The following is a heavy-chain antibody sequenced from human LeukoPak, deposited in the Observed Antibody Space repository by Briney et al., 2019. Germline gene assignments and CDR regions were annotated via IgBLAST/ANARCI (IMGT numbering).Heavy chain of an antibody. CDR3: AKMSGDCSSTSCDYYYMDV. V-gene: IGHV3-23*01. J-gene: IGHJ6*03. D-gene: IGHD2-2*01. CDR1: GFTFSSYA. CDR2: ISGSGGST. Sequence: GGSLRLSCAASGFTFSSYAMSWVRQAPGKGLEWVSAISGSGGSTYYADSVKGRFTISRDNSKNTLYLQMNSLRAEDTAVYYCAKMSGDCSSTSCDYYYMDVWGKGTTVTVPS.